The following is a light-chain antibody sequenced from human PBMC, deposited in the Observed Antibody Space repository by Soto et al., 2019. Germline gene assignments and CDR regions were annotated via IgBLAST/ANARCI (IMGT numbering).Light chain of an antibody. V-gene: IGKV1-5*03. CDR2: KAS. CDR3: QQYNSYSSYT. J-gene: IGKJ5*01. Sequence: DIQMTQSPSTLSASVGDRVTITCRASQSISSWLAWYQQKPGKAPKLLIYKASSLESGVPSRFSGSGSGTEFTLTISSLQPDDFATYYCQQYNSYSSYTFXQGTRLEIK. CDR1: QSISSW.